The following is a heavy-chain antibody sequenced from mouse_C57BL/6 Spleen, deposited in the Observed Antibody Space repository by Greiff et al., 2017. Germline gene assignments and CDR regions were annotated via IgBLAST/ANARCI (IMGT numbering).Heavy chain of an antibody. CDR1: GFTFNTYA. D-gene: IGHD2-1*01. CDR2: IRSKSSNYAT. CDR3: VRDGDGNYVAWFAY. Sequence: EVQLVESGGGLVQPKGSLKLSCAASGFTFNTYAMHWVRQAPGKGLEWVARIRSKSSNYATYYADSVKDRFTISRDDSQSMLYLQMNNLKTEDTAMYYCVRDGDGNYVAWFAYWGQGTLVTVSA. V-gene: IGHV10-3*01. J-gene: IGHJ3*01.